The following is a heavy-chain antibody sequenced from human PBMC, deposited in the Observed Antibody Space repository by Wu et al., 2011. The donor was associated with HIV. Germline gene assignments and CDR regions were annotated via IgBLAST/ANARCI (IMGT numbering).Heavy chain of an antibody. Sequence: QVQLVQSGAEVKKPGSSVKVSCKASGGTFSRYGISWVRQAPGQGLEWMGRIIPIFGTANYAQKFQGRVTITADESTSTAYMELSSLRSEDTAVYYCALYCSSTSCDDAFDIWGQGTMGHRLF. CDR2: IIPIFGTA. CDR1: GGTFSRYG. CDR3: ALYCSSTSCDDAFDI. V-gene: IGHV1-69*18. D-gene: IGHD2-2*01. J-gene: IGHJ3*02.